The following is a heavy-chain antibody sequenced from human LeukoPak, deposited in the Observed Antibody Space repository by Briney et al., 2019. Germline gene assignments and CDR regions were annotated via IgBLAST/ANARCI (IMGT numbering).Heavy chain of an antibody. CDR3: ARETYYYGSGSSRDKYYFDY. D-gene: IGHD3-10*01. V-gene: IGHV4-59*01. Sequence: SETLSLTCTVSGGSISNYYWIWIRQPPGKGLEWIGYIYYSGSTNYTPSLKSRVTISVDTSKNQFSLKLSSVTAADTAVYYCARETYYYGSGSSRDKYYFDYWGQGTLVTVSS. J-gene: IGHJ4*02. CDR1: GGSISNYY. CDR2: IYYSGST.